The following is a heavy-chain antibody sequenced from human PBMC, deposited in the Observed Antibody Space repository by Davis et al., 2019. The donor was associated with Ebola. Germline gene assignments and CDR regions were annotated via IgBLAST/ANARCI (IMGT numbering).Heavy chain of an antibody. CDR2: ISSSGSTI. J-gene: IGHJ6*02. Sequence: GESLKISCAASGFTFSSYEMNWVRQAPGKGLEWVSYISSSGSTIYYADSVKGRFTIPRDNAKNSLYLQMNSLRAEDTAVYYCAREEGGLGSGSYYGDYYYYYGMDVWGQGTTVTVSS. V-gene: IGHV3-48*03. D-gene: IGHD3-10*01. CDR3: AREEGGLGSGSYYGDYYYYYGMDV. CDR1: GFTFSSYE.